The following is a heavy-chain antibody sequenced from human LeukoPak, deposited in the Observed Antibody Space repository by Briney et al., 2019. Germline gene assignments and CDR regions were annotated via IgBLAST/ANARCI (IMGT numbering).Heavy chain of an antibody. V-gene: IGHV1-2*02. D-gene: IGHD1-20*01. CDR2: INPNSGGT. Sequence: ASVKVSCKASGYTFTGYYMHWVRQAPGQGLEWMGWINPNSGGTNYAQKFQGRVTVTRDTSISTAYMELSRLRSDDTAVYYCARFNWNTLRALDYWGQGTLVTVSS. CDR3: ARFNWNTLRALDY. CDR1: GYTFTGYY. J-gene: IGHJ4*02.